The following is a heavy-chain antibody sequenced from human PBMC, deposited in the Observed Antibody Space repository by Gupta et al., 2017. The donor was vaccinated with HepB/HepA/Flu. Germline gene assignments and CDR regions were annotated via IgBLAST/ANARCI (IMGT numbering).Heavy chain of an antibody. CDR2: IWNDGSNE. CDR1: GFTLGNYG. D-gene: IGHD1-26*01. V-gene: IGHV3-33*01. J-gene: IGHJ3*02. Sequence: QVQLVECGGGVVQPGRSLRLSCAASGFTLGNYGMQWVRQAPGRGLEWVALIWNDGSNENYADSVKGRFTISRDNSKNTLYLQMNSLRAEDTAVYYCARDFRGSTTDDAFDIWGQGTMVTVSS. CDR3: ARDFRGSTTDDAFDI.